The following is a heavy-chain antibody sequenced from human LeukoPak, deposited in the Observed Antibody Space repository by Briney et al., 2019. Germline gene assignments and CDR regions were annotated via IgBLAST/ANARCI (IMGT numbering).Heavy chain of an antibody. V-gene: IGHV4-59*01. Sequence: PGTLSLTCTVSGGSMNNYFWSWIRQAPGKGLEWIGYMYYSGSTNYNPSLRSRVSISLDMSKNQFSLKMNSVTAADTAVYYCARVGGTTMVNNRFDPWGPGTLV. CDR2: MYYSGST. CDR3: ARVGGTTMVNNRFDP. D-gene: IGHD5-18*01. J-gene: IGHJ5*02. CDR1: GGSMNNYF.